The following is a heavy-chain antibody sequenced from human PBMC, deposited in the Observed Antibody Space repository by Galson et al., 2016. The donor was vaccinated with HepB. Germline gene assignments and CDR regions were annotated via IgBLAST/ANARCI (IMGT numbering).Heavy chain of an antibody. CDR3: ARHFSGSY. CDR2: ISGSGAST. V-gene: IGHV3-74*03. D-gene: IGHD3-22*01. J-gene: IGHJ4*02. Sequence: SLRLSCAASGFTFSTYWMHWVRQAPGRGLEWVSGISGSGASTTYADSVKGRFTISRDNSKNALHLQMNSLRAEDTAMYFCARHFSGSYLGQGTLVTVSS. CDR1: GFTFSTYW.